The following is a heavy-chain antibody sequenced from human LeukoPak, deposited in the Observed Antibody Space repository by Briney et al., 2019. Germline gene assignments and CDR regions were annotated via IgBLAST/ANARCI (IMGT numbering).Heavy chain of an antibody. V-gene: IGHV3-7*01. CDR1: GFTFINTW. CDR2: IRQDGSAK. D-gene: IGHD3-22*01. Sequence: PGGSLRLSCAASGFTFINTWMNWVRQAPGKGLEWVANIRQDGSAKTYVDSVKGRFTISRDNAKNSLYLQMNSLRAEDTAVYYCARHYYDGSAYYFDCWGQGTLVTVSS. CDR3: ARHYYDGSAYYFDC. J-gene: IGHJ4*02.